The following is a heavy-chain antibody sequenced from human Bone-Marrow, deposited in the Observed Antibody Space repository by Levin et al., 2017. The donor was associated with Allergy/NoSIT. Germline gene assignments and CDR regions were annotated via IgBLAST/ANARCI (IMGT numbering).Heavy chain of an antibody. Sequence: AFGFAFNNYAMSWVRQAPGKGLEWVSAISGSGGSTYYADSMKGRFTISRDNSKDTLYLQMNSLRAEDTAVYYCARRNDFWSRTHGGYYFFMDVWGKGTTVTVSS. CDR3: ARRNDFWSRTHGGYYFFMDV. D-gene: IGHD3-3*01. V-gene: IGHV3-23*01. J-gene: IGHJ6*03. CDR2: ISGSGGST. CDR1: GFAFNNYA.